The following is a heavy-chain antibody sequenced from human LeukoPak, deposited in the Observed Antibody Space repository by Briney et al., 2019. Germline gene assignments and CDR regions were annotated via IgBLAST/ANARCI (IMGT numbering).Heavy chain of an antibody. J-gene: IGHJ5*02. CDR1: GGSISNYY. V-gene: IGHV4-4*07. CDR3: ARGGASSKWLDP. CDR2: IYNDGST. Sequence: KPSETLSLTCTVSGGSISNYYWSWIRQPAGKGLEWIGRIYNDGSTKYNPSLQSRVTMSVDTSKNHFSLKLTSVTAADTALYYCARGGASSKWLDPWGQGTLVTVSS. D-gene: IGHD2-15*01.